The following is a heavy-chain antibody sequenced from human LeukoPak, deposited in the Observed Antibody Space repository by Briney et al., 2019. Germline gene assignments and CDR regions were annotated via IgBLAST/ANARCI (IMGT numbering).Heavy chain of an antibody. CDR1: GGSSSSYY. J-gene: IGHJ5*02. D-gene: IGHD6-19*01. Sequence: SETLSLTCTVSGGSSSSYYWSWIRQPPGKGLEWIGNIYNSGSTNYNPSLKSRVTISVDTSKNQFSLKLSSVTAADTAVYYCARGAVLNWFDPWGQGTLVTVSS. CDR3: ARGAVLNWFDP. CDR2: IYNSGST. V-gene: IGHV4-59*08.